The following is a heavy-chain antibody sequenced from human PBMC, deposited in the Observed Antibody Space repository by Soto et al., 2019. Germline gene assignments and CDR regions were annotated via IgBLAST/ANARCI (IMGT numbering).Heavy chain of an antibody. CDR1: GGSISSGGYS. CDR2: IYHSGST. D-gene: IGHD3-10*01. J-gene: IGHJ5*02. CDR3: ARVNGSVPYNWFDP. V-gene: IGHV4-30-2*01. Sequence: SETLSLTCAVSGGSISSGGYSWSWIRQPPGKGLEWIGYIYHSGSTYYNPSLKSRVTISVDRSKNQFSLKLSSVTAADTAVYYCARVNGSVPYNWFDPWGQGTLVTVSS.